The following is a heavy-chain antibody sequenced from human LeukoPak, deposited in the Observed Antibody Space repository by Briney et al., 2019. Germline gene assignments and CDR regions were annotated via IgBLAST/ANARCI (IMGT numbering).Heavy chain of an antibody. J-gene: IGHJ5*02. D-gene: IGHD1-26*01. CDR2: ISSSSSYI. V-gene: IGHV3-21*01. CDR1: GFTFSSYS. Sequence: PGGSLRLSCAASGFTFSSYSMNWVRQAPGKGLEWVSSISSSSSYIYYADSVKGRFTISRDNAKNSLYLQMNSLRAEDTAVYYCARVRELRSQVSWFDPWGQGTLVTVSS. CDR3: ARVRELRSQVSWFDP.